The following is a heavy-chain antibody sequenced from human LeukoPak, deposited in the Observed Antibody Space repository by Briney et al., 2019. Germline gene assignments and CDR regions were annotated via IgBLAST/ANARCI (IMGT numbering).Heavy chain of an antibody. D-gene: IGHD3-22*01. Sequence: GGSLRLSCAASGFTFSSYWMHWVRQAPGKGLVWVSRINSDGSSTSYADSVKGRFTISRDNAKNTLYLQMNSLRAEDTAVYYCARVTYYYDSSGHYYFDYWGQGTLASVSS. CDR1: GFTFSSYW. CDR3: ARVTYYYDSSGHYYFDY. CDR2: INSDGSST. V-gene: IGHV3-74*01. J-gene: IGHJ4*02.